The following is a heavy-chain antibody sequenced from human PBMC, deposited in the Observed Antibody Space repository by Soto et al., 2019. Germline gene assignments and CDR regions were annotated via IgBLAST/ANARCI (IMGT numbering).Heavy chain of an antibody. D-gene: IGHD6-13*01. CDR3: ARARIAAAKENYHETEA. CDR2: IIPRFGSP. Sequence: QVQLVQSGAEVKKPGSSVKVSCRPSGGSFTMYGISWVRQAPGQGLEWMGGIIPRFGSPNYAQNFQGRVTITSDESSSTVCLALSSLPPADTATSDCARARIAAAKENYHETEAWAQGT. V-gene: IGHV1-69*01. J-gene: IGHJ6*01. CDR1: GGSFTMYG.